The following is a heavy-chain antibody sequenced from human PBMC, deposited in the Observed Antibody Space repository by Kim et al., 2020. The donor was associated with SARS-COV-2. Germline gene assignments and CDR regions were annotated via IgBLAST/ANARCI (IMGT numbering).Heavy chain of an antibody. Sequence: TYHPTLKSRVTISVDTSKNQFSLKLSSVTAADTAVYYCARGQVRGRWFDPWGQGTLVTVSS. D-gene: IGHD2-21*01. V-gene: IGHV4-59*09. J-gene: IGHJ5*02. CDR3: ARGQVRGRWFDP.